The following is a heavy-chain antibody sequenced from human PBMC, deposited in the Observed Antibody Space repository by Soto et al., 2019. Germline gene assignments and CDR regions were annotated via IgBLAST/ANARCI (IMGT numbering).Heavy chain of an antibody. CDR3: ARDPLPTYYYSSRVNDAFDI. CDR2: ISAYNGKT. V-gene: IGHV1-18*01. Sequence: ASVKVSCKPSGYTFTSYGINWVRQAPGQGLEWMGWISAYNGKTNYAQKFQGRVSVTTDTSTSTAYMELTSLRSDDTAVYYCARDPLPTYYYSSRVNDAFDIWGQGTMVTVSS. D-gene: IGHD3-10*01. CDR1: GYTFTSYG. J-gene: IGHJ3*02.